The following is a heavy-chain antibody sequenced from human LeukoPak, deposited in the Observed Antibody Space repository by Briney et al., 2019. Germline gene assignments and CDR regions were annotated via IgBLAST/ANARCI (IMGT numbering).Heavy chain of an antibody. D-gene: IGHD3-10*01. CDR1: GFTVSSNY. V-gene: IGHV3-30*02. CDR3: AKTYYGSGSYPIDY. Sequence: LSGGSLRLSCAASGFTVSSNYMSWVRQAPGKGLEWVAFIRYDGSNKYYADSVKGRFTISRDNSKNTLYLQMNSLRAEDTAVYYCAKTYYGSGSYPIDYWGQGTLVTVSS. CDR2: IRYDGSNK. J-gene: IGHJ4*02.